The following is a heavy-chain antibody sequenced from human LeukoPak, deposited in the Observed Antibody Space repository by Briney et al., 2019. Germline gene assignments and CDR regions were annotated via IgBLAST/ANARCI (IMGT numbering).Heavy chain of an antibody. CDR3: ARDLITVTKGFDI. D-gene: IGHD4-17*01. Sequence: KPSETLSLTCSVSGGSITSSSHYWAWIRQSPGKGLEWIGYISYIGSTNYNPSLKSRVTISIDTSKNQFSLKLSSVTAADTAVYYCARDLITVTKGFDIWGQGTMVSVSS. CDR1: GGSITSSSHY. CDR2: ISYIGST. J-gene: IGHJ3*02. V-gene: IGHV4-61*01.